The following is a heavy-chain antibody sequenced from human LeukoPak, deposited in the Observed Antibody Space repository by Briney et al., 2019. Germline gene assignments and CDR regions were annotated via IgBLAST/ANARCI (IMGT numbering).Heavy chain of an antibody. CDR2: ISYDGSNK. Sequence: GGSLRLSCAASGFTFSSYGMHWVRQAPGKGLEWVAVISYDGSNKYYADSVKGRFTISRDNSKNTLYLQMNSLRAEDTAVYYCANYGDSLYYFDYWGQGTLVTVSS. CDR1: GFTFSSYG. J-gene: IGHJ4*02. V-gene: IGHV3-30*18. D-gene: IGHD4-17*01. CDR3: ANYGDSLYYFDY.